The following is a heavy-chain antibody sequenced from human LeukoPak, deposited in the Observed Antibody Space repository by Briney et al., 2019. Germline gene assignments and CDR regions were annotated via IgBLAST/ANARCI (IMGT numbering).Heavy chain of an antibody. CDR2: IYPGDSDT. V-gene: IGHV5-51*01. J-gene: IGHJ4*02. Sequence: GESLKISCKGSGYSFTNYWIGWVRQMPGKGLEWMGIIYPGDSDTRFSPSFQGQVTISADKSISTTYLQWSSLKASDTAMYYCARHQRGYSSGWYYFDYWGQGTLVSVSS. D-gene: IGHD6-19*01. CDR1: GYSFTNYW. CDR3: ARHQRGYSSGWYYFDY.